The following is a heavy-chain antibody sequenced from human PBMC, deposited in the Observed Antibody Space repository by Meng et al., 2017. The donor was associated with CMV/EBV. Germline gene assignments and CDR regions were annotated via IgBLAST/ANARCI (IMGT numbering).Heavy chain of an antibody. CDR2: IRGEGGAT. Sequence: SCAASGFTFSSYWMTWVRQAPGKGLVWVSRIRGEGGATSYADSVKGRFTISRDNAKNTLYLQMNSLRVEDTAVYYCARGGSDISTVIFWGQGTLVTVSS. CDR1: GFTFSSYW. D-gene: IGHD3-9*01. V-gene: IGHV3-74*03. J-gene: IGHJ4*02. CDR3: ARGGSDISTVIF.